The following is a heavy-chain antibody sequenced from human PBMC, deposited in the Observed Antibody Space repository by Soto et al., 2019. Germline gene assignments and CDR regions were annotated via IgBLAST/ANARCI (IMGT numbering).Heavy chain of an antibody. CDR1: GFTFGDYA. D-gene: IGHD1-26*01. Sequence: TGGSLRLSCTASGFTFGDYAMSWFRQAPGKGLEWVGFIRSKAYGGTTEYAASVKGRFTISRDDSKSIAYLQMNSLKTEDTAVYYCTRWAYSGGSYGLAQFDYWGQGTPVTVSS. CDR2: IRSKAYGGTT. CDR3: TRWAYSGGSYGLAQFDY. V-gene: IGHV3-49*03. J-gene: IGHJ4*02.